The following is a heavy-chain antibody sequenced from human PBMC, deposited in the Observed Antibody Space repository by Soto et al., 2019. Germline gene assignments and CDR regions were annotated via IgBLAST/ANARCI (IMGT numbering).Heavy chain of an antibody. J-gene: IGHJ5*02. D-gene: IGHD3-9*01. CDR2: IYYSGST. CDR3: ARVGGPNYDILPGYSGNNWFDP. V-gene: IGHV4-59*01. Sequence: SETLSLTCTVSGGSIRSYYWSWIRQPPGKGLEWIGDIYYSGSTNYNPSLKSRVTISVDTSKNQFYLKLSSVTAADPAVYSCARVGGPNYDILPGYSGNNWFDPWGQGTLVTVSS. CDR1: GGSIRSYY.